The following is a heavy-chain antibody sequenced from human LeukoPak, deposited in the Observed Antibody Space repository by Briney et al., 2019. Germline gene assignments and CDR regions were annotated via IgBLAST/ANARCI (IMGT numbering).Heavy chain of an antibody. CDR1: GVSISSYH. CDR3: AKARNYYDSSDYYCEGDAFDI. CDR2: IYYSGST. D-gene: IGHD3-22*01. Sequence: SETLSLTCTVPGVSISSYHWSWIRQPPGKGLECIGYIYYSGSTHYNPSLKSRLTISVDASKNQFSLKLSNVPGADTAVYFCAKARNYYDSSDYYCEGDAFDIWGQGTMVTVSS. V-gene: IGHV4-59*01. J-gene: IGHJ3*02.